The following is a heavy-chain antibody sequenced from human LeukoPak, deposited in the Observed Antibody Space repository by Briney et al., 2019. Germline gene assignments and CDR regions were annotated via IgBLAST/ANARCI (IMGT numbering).Heavy chain of an antibody. J-gene: IGHJ4*02. D-gene: IGHD1-26*01. CDR2: IWFDGSNK. CDR3: VKDRTINGRSSPFDS. CDR1: GFIFSNDA. Sequence: GGSLRLSCAASGFIFSNDAMHWVRQAPGKGLEWVAFIWFDGSNKHYADSVKGRFTISRDNSEDTLYLQMNSLRAEDTALYYCVKDRTINGRSSPFDSWGQGTLVTVSS. V-gene: IGHV3-30*02.